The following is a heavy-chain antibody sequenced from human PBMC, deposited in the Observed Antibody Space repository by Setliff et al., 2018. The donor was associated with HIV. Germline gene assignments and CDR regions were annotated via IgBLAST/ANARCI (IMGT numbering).Heavy chain of an antibody. CDR1: GGSISSSDFY. CDR2: IHHSGSS. V-gene: IGHV4-31*01. CDR3: ASGWVRQSRRFGGVIVLPPFDY. J-gene: IGHJ4*02. D-gene: IGHD3-16*02. Sequence: SETLSLTCTVSGGSISSSDFYWNWLRQRPGKALEWIGYIHHSGSSSHNPSLKSLLTTSINASKSQFSLRLSSVTAADTAVYYCASGWVRQSRRFGGVIVLPPFDYWGQGTLVTVSS.